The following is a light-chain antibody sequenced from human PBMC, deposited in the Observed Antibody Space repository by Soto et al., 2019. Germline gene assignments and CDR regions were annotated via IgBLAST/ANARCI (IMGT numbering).Light chain of an antibody. CDR1: QSVSSY. Sequence: EIVLTQSPATLSLSPGERATLSCRASQSVSSYLAWYQQKPGHAPRLLIYDASNRATGIPARFSGSGSGTDFTLTISSLEPEDFAVYYCQQRSNWPLDPKVTFGQGTRLEIK. V-gene: IGKV3-11*01. CDR3: QQRSNWPLDPKVT. J-gene: IGKJ5*01. CDR2: DAS.